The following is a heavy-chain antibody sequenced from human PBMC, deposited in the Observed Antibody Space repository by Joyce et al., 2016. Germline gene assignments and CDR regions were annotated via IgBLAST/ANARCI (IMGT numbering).Heavy chain of an antibody. J-gene: IGHJ4*02. D-gene: IGHD6-13*01. Sequence: QVQLVQSGAEVKKPGASVKVGCKTSGYTFTNYYIQWVRQAPGQGLEWMGVITPSGGSTSYAQKFQGRVTMTSDTSTSTVNMELSSLTSEDTAVYYCARKGTAAAGTDFWGQGTLVTVSS. CDR2: ITPSGGST. V-gene: IGHV1-46*01. CDR3: ARKGTAAAGTDF. CDR1: GYTFTNYY.